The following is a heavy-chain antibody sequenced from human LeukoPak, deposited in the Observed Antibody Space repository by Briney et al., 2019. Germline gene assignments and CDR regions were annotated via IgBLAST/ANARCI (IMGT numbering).Heavy chain of an antibody. CDR3: ARHRGSGSTSIPFDS. Sequence: PSETLSLTCAVYGASVITNSPYWAWIRQSPGRGPEWIGTVYYSGSIYYNPSLKSRVTLSIDTSNNQFSLRLSSVTAADTAVYYCARHRGSGSTSIPFDSWGQGTLVTVSS. J-gene: IGHJ4*02. CDR2: VYYSGSI. CDR1: GASVITNSPY. D-gene: IGHD3-10*01. V-gene: IGHV4-39*01.